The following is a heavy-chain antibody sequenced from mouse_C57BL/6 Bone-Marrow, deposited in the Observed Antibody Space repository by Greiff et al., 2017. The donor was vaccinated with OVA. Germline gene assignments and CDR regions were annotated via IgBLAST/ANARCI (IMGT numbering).Heavy chain of an antibody. D-gene: IGHD2-4*01. V-gene: IGHV5-15*01. CDR3: ARKRDYEGEGWYFDV. CDR1: GFTFSDYG. J-gene: IGHJ1*03. CDR2: ISNLAYSI. Sequence: EVQLVESGGGLVQPGGSLKLSCAASGFTFSDYGMAWVRQAPRKGPEWVAFISNLAYSIYYADTVTGRFTISRENAKNTLYLEMSSLRSEDTAMYYCARKRDYEGEGWYFDVWGTGTTVTVSS.